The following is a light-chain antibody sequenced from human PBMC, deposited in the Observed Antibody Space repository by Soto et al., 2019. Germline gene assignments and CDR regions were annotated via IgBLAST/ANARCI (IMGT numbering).Light chain of an antibody. J-gene: IGLJ3*02. CDR2: FNSDGSH. CDR3: QTWDTDIQV. Sequence: QLVLTQSPSASASLGASVKITCTLSRAHSDYAIAWHPQQPEKGPRYLMKFNSDGSHTKGDGIPDRFSGSSSGAERYLTISSLQSDDEADYYCQTWDTDIQVFGGGTKLTVL. V-gene: IGLV4-69*01. CDR1: RAHSDYA.